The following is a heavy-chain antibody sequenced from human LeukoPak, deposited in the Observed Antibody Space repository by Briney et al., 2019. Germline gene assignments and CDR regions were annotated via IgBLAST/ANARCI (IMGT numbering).Heavy chain of an antibody. V-gene: IGHV4-59*08. CDR2: IHYSGST. CDR3: ARRYNWNYMIDY. CDR1: GGSITSHY. J-gene: IGHJ4*02. D-gene: IGHD1-7*01. Sequence: ETLSLTCTVSGGSITSHYWSWIRQPPGKGLEWVGYIHYSGSTNYNPSLKSRVTISVDTSKSEFSLKLTSVTAADTAVYYCARRYNWNYMIDYWGQGTLVTVSS.